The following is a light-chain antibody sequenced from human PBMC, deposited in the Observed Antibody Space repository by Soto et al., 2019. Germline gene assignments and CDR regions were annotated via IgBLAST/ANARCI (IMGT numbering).Light chain of an antibody. V-gene: IGKV1-39*01. Sequence: DIQMTQSPSSLSASVGDRVTITCRASQTITGYLNWYQQRPGKAPKLLIYDASSLQSGVPSRFSGSGSGTDFTLTINSLEPEYFATYYCQQSHGIPYTFGQGTKLEIK. CDR3: QQSHGIPYT. CDR2: DAS. J-gene: IGKJ2*01. CDR1: QTITGY.